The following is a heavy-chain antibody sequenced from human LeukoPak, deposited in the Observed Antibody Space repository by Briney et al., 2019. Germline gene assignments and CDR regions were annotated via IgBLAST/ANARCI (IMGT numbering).Heavy chain of an antibody. D-gene: IGHD2-2*03. CDR3: AKDGYCGSSSCVY. CDR1: GFTFSSYA. CDR2: ITASGAGI. V-gene: IGHV3-23*01. J-gene: IGHJ4*02. Sequence: GGSLRLSCAASGFTFSSYAMTWVRQAPGKGLEWVSTITASGAGIDYADSVKGRFTISRDNSKNRLYLQMNSLRAEDTAVYYCAKDGYCGSSSCVYWGQGTLVTVSS.